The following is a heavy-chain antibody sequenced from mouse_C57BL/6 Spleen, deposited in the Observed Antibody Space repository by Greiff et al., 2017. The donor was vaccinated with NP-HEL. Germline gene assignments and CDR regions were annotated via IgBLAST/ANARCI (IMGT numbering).Heavy chain of an antibody. CDR2: ISSGSSTI. J-gene: IGHJ4*01. CDR1: GFTFSDYG. Sequence: EVQRVESGGGLVKPGGSLKLSCAASGFTFSDYGMHWVRQAPEKGLEWVAYISSGSSTIYYADTVKGRFTISRDNAKNTLFLQITSLRAEETAMYYCARRGRGAMDYWGQGTSVTVSS. V-gene: IGHV5-17*01. CDR3: ARRGRGAMDY.